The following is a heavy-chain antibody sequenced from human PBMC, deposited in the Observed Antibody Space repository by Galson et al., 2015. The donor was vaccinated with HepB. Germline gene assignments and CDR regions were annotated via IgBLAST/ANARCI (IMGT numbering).Heavy chain of an antibody. J-gene: IGHJ3*02. V-gene: IGHV5-10-1*01. D-gene: IGHD3-10*01. Sequence: QSGAEVKKPGESLRISCKGSGYSFTSYWISWVRQMPGKGLEWMGRIDPSDSYTNYSPSFKCNFTISAAKSISTAYLQWSSLKASDTAMYYFARIPGFGELEDFDIWGQGTMVTVAS. CDR1: GYSFTSYW. CDR2: IDPSDSYT. CDR3: ARIPGFGELEDFDI.